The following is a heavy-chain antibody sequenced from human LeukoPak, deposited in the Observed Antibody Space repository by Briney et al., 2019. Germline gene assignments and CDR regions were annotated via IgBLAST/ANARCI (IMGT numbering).Heavy chain of an antibody. V-gene: IGHV1-2*06. CDR2: INPNSGGT. CDR3: ASADFWSGYYGWGYYGMDV. Sequence: GGSLRLSCAASGFIFRSYGMHWVRQAPGQGLEWMGRINPNSGGTNYAQKFQGRITMTRDTSISTAYMELSRLRSDDTAVYYCASADFWSGYYGWGYYGMDVWGQGTTVTVSS. D-gene: IGHD3-3*01. CDR1: GFIFRSYG. J-gene: IGHJ6*02.